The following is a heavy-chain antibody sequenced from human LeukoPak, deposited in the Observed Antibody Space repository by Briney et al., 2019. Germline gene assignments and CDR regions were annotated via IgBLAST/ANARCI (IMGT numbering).Heavy chain of an antibody. CDR1: GFTFSSYA. J-gene: IGHJ4*02. CDR2: ISYDGSNK. V-gene: IGHV3-30*04. CDR3: ARGPMERDGRWLQLF. D-gene: IGHD5-24*01. Sequence: GGSLRLSCAASGFTFSSYAMHWVRQAPGKGLEWVAVISYDGSNKYYADSVKGRFTISRDNSKNTLYLQMNSLRAEDTAVYYCARGPMERDGRWLQLFWGQGTLVTVSS.